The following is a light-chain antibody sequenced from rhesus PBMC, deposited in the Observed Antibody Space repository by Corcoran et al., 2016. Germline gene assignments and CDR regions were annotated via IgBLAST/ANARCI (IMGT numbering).Light chain of an antibody. CDR1: ETISSW. CDR2: KAS. J-gene: IGKJ2*01. CDR3: QQYSSRPYN. V-gene: IGKV1-22*01. Sequence: DIQMTQSPSSLSASVGDTVTITCRASETISSWLAWYQQKPGKAPNLLMYKASSLQSGVPSRFSGSGSGTDFTLTISSLQSEDFATYYCQQYSSRPYNFGQGTKVEIK.